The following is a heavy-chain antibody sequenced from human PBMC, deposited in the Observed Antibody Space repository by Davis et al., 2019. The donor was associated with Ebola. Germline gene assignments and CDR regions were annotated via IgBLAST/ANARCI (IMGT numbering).Heavy chain of an antibody. CDR3: ARDYRMSTVTTDV. CDR1: GFTFSSYA. J-gene: IGHJ6*02. Sequence: GESLKISCAASGFTFSSYAMHWVRQAPGKGLEWVAVISYDGSNKYYADSVKGRFTISRDNSKNTLYLQMNSLRAEDTAVYNCARDYRMSTVTTDVWGQGTTVTVSS. CDR2: ISYDGSNK. V-gene: IGHV3-30-3*01. D-gene: IGHD4-17*01.